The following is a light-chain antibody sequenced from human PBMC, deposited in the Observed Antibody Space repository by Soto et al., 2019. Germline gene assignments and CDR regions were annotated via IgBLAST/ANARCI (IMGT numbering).Light chain of an antibody. CDR1: QSVSSSY. CDR3: QQYGSSPIT. V-gene: IGKV3-20*01. Sequence: EIVLTQSPGTLSLSPGERATLSCMASQSVSSSYLAWYQQKPGQAPRLLIYGASTRATGIPDRFSGSGSGTDFTLIISRLEPEDFAVYYCQQYGSSPITFGQGKRLEIK. CDR2: GAS. J-gene: IGKJ5*01.